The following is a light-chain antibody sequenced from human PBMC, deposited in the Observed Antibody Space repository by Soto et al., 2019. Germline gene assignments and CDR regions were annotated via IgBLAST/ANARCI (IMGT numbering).Light chain of an antibody. CDR1: QSLLHTNGYNY. V-gene: IGKV2-28*01. CDR2: LGS. J-gene: IGKJ1*01. CDR3: MQTLESPWT. Sequence: DFVMTQSPLSLPVTPGEPASISCRSSQSLLHTNGYNYLDRYLQKAGQSPQLLIYLGSNRASGVPDRFSGSGSGTDFTLKISRVEAEDVGVYYCMQTLESPWTFGQGTKVEIK.